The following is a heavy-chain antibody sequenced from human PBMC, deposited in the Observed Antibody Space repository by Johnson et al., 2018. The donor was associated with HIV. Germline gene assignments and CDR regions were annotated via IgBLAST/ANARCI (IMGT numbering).Heavy chain of an antibody. CDR1: GFTFDDYG. CDR2: INWNGGST. Sequence: EVQLVESGGNLVQPGRSLRLSCAASGFTFDDYGMSWVRQAPGKGLEWVSGINWNGGSTGYADSVKGRFTISRDNAKNSLYLQMNSLRAEDTALYYCAGRFYYDSSGYYSAAFDIWGQGTMVTVSS. J-gene: IGHJ3*02. CDR3: AGRFYYDSSGYYSAAFDI. V-gene: IGHV3-20*04. D-gene: IGHD3-22*01.